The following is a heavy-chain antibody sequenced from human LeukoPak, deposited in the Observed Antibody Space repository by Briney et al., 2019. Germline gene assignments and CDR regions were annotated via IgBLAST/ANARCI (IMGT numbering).Heavy chain of an antibody. CDR3: ASSTAVTTHYFDF. V-gene: IGHV5-51*01. CDR1: GYTFTSYW. J-gene: IGHJ4*02. CDR2: ISPGNSES. Sequence: GESLKISCKGSGYTFTSYWIGWVRQTPGKGLEWMGIISPGNSESKYSPSLQGQITISADKSIKSAYLQWSSLKASDTAMYYRASSTAVTTHYFDFWGQGTLVTVSS. D-gene: IGHD4-17*01.